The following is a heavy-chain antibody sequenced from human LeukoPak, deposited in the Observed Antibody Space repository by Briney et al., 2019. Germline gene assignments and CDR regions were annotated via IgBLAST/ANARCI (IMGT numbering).Heavy chain of an antibody. CDR3: ARGRGYGLYYYYYGMDV. D-gene: IGHD5-18*01. CDR2: IYTSGST. Sequence: SETLSLTCTVPGGSISSYYWSWIGQPAANGLDWIGRIYTSGSTHYNPSLKSRVTMSVDTSKNQFSLKLSSVTAADTAVYYCARGRGYGLYYYYYGMDVWGQGTTVTVSS. V-gene: IGHV4-4*07. CDR1: GGSISSYY. J-gene: IGHJ6*02.